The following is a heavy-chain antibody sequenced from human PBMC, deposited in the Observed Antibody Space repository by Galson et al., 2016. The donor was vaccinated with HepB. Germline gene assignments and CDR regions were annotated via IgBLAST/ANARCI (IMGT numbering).Heavy chain of an antibody. CDR3: AKGGQDGGGISVHFEN. Sequence: SLRLSCAASGIIFSRHPMSWVRQAPGKGLEWVVYINESSSSRNYADSVKGRFTISRDNLKNTLYLEMNSLRAEDTAVYYCAKGGQDGGGISVHFENWGPGTLVTVSS. CDR1: GIIFSRHP. D-gene: IGHD2-15*01. V-gene: IGHV3-23*01. CDR2: INESSSSR. J-gene: IGHJ4*02.